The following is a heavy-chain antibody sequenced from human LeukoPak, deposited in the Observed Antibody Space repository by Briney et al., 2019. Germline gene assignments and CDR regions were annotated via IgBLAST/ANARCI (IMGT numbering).Heavy chain of an antibody. V-gene: IGHV1-69*05. CDR1: GGTFSSYA. CDR2: IIPIFGTA. D-gene: IGHD4/OR15-4a*01. J-gene: IGHJ5*02. CDR3: ATGRGYDYGGVIENWFDP. Sequence: SVKVSCKASGGTFSSYAFSWVRQAPGQGLEWMGRIIPIFGTADYAQKFQGRITITTDESTSTAYMELSSLRSEDTAVYYCATGRGYDYGGVIENWFDPWGQGTLVTVSS.